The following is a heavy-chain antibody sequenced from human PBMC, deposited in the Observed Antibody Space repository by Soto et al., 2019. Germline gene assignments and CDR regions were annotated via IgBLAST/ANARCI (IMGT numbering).Heavy chain of an antibody. CDR3: ARGLRGRATKSAGRGLFDP. J-gene: IGHJ5*02. CDR1: GYTFTSYD. CDR2: MNPNSGNT. Sequence: ASVKVSCKASGYTFTSYDINWVRQATGQGLEWMGWMNPNSGNTGYAQKFKGRVAMTRNTSISTAYMELSSLRSEDTAVYYCARGLRGRATKSAGRGLFDPWGQGTLVTVSS. V-gene: IGHV1-8*01. D-gene: IGHD1-26*01.